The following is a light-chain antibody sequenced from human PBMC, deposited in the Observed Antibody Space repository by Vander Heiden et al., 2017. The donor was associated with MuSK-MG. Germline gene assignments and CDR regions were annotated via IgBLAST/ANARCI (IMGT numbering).Light chain of an antibody. V-gene: IGLV2-14*01. J-gene: IGLJ1*01. CDR2: VVS. CDR3: TSYTSSSPLSV. Sequence: QSALTQPASVSGSPGRSITICCPGTSSDVGGYNYVSWYRQHPGKGRKLMIDVVSTRPSAVSNRFSGSKSANTASLTISGLQAEDEADYYCTSYTSSSPLSVFGSGTKVTVL. CDR1: SSDVGGYNY.